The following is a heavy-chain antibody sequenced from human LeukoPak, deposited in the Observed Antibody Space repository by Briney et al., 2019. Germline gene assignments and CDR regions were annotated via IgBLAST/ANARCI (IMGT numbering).Heavy chain of an antibody. Sequence: PSETLSLTCAVYGGSFSGYYWSWIRQPPGKGLEWIGEINHSGSTNYNPSLKSRVTISVDTSKNQFSLKLSPVTAADTAVYYCARARRITMVRGVFNFDYWGQGTLVTVSS. CDR2: INHSGST. J-gene: IGHJ4*02. CDR3: ARARRITMVRGVFNFDY. CDR1: GGSFSGYY. D-gene: IGHD3-10*01. V-gene: IGHV4-34*01.